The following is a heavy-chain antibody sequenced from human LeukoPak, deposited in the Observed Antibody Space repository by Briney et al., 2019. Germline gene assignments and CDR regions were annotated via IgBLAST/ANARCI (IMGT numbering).Heavy chain of an antibody. CDR2: ISAYNGNT. CDR3: AVGRIAVAGFPDY. Sequence: AWVTVTLMASGYTFTSYGCSWVRPPPGQGREWMGWISAYNGNTNYAQKLQGRVTITTDTSTSTAYMELRSLRSDDTAVYYCAVGRIAVAGFPDYWGQGTLVTVSS. CDR1: GYTFTSYG. V-gene: IGHV1-18*01. J-gene: IGHJ4*02. D-gene: IGHD6-19*01.